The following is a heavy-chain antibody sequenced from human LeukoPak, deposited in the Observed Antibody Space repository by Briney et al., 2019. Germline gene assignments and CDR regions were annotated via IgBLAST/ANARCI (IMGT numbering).Heavy chain of an antibody. Sequence: GGSLRLSCAASGFTVSSNYMSWVRQAPGKGLEWVSVIYSGGSTYYADSVKGRFTISRHNSKNTLYLQMNSLRAEDTAVYYCARETDCSSTSCYYYSMDVWGQGTTVTVSS. V-gene: IGHV3-53*04. CDR3: ARETDCSSTSCYYYSMDV. CDR2: IYSGGST. D-gene: IGHD2-2*01. CDR1: GFTVSSNY. J-gene: IGHJ6*02.